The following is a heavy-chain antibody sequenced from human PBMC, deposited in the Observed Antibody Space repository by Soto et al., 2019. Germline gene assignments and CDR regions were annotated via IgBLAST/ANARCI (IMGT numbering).Heavy chain of an antibody. CDR1: GGSISSSSYY. J-gene: IGHJ4*02. D-gene: IGHD3-22*01. V-gene: IGHV4-39*01. CDR3: ARHLDSSGYYIPFDY. CDR2: IYYSGST. Sequence: PSETLSLTCTVSGGSISSSSYYWGWIRQPPGKGLEWIGSIYYSGSTYYNPSLKSRVTISVDTSKNQFSLKLSSVTAADAAVYYCARHLDSSGYYIPFDYWGQGTLVTVSS.